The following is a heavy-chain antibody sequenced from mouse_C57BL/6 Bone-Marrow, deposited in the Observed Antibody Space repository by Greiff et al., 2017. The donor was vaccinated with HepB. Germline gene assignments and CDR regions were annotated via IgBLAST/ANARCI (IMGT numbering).Heavy chain of an antibody. CDR1: GYTFTSYW. CDR3: ARWDGTQAFAY. CDR2: IHPSDSDT. V-gene: IGHV1-74*01. D-gene: IGHD4-1*01. J-gene: IGHJ3*01. Sequence: QVQLQQPGAELVKPGASVKVSCKASGYTFTSYWMHWVKQRPGQGLEWIGRIHPSDSDTNYNQKFKGKATLTVDKSSSTAYMQLSSLTSEDSAVYYCARWDGTQAFAYWGQGTLVTVSA.